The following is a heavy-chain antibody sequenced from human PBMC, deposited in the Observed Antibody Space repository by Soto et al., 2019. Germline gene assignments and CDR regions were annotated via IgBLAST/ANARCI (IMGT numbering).Heavy chain of an antibody. V-gene: IGHV3-11*04. CDR3: ARGSLRFLDNNYFDV. D-gene: IGHD3-3*01. J-gene: IGHJ4*01. CDR2: ISSSGTTI. CDR1: GFTFSDYF. Sequence: PGGSLRLSCAASGFTFSDYFMTWIRQAPGKGLEWVSYISSSGTTIFYADSVQGRFTISRDNSKNTLYLQMDSLRAEDTAVYYCARGSLRFLDNNYFDVWGQGALVTVSS.